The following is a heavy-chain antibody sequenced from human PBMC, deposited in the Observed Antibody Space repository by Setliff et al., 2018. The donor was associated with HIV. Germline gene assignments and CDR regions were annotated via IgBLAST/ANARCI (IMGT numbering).Heavy chain of an antibody. CDR1: DGSISSGSYY. V-gene: IGHV4-61*02. D-gene: IGHD4-17*01. CDR2: IHTTGST. CDR3: ARWTVGELDHFDS. Sequence: ASETLSLTCTVSDGSISSGSYYWSWIRQPAGKGLEFIGRIHTTGSTNYSPSLKSRVTISIDTSKNQFYMSLTSVTAADTAMYYCARWTVGELDHFDSWGQGTPVTVSS. J-gene: IGHJ4*02.